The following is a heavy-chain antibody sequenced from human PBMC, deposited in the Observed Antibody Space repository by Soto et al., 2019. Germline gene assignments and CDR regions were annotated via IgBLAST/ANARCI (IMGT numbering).Heavy chain of an antibody. CDR1: GYTFTSYG. J-gene: IGHJ5*02. V-gene: IGHV1-18*01. Sequence: VQLVQSGAEVKKPGASVKVSCKASGYTFTSYGISWVRQAPGQGREWMGWRSAYNGNTNYAQKLQGRVTMTTDTSTSTAYMELRSLRSDDTAVYYCARYRVTMVRGVIHGAWFDPWGQGTLVNGSS. CDR3: ARYRVTMVRGVIHGAWFDP. D-gene: IGHD3-10*01. CDR2: RSAYNGNT.